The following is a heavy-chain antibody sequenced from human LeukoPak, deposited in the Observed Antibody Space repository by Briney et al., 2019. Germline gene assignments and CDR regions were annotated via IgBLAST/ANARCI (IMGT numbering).Heavy chain of an antibody. D-gene: IGHD3-10*02. Sequence: GGSLRLSCAASGFGFSSYWMSWVRQAPGKGLEWVSYISSSGSTIYYADSVKGRFTISRDNAKNSLYLQMNSLRAEDTAVYYCAELGITMIGGVWGKGTTVTISS. J-gene: IGHJ6*04. CDR2: ISSSGSTI. CDR1: GFGFSSYW. CDR3: AELGITMIGGV. V-gene: IGHV3-48*04.